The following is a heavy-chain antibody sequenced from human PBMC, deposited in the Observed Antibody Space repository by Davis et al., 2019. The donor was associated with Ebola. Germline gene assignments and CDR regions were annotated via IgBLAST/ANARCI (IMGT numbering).Heavy chain of an antibody. CDR3: ARLIAVAGTYFDY. J-gene: IGHJ4*02. D-gene: IGHD6-19*01. V-gene: IGHV3-7*03. Sequence: GESLKISCAASGFTFSSHWMSWVRQAPGKGLEWVANIKQDGSEKYYVDSVKGRFTISRDNAKNSLYLQMNSLRAEDTAVYYCARLIAVAGTYFDYWGQGTLVTVSS. CDR2: IKQDGSEK. CDR1: GFTFSSHW.